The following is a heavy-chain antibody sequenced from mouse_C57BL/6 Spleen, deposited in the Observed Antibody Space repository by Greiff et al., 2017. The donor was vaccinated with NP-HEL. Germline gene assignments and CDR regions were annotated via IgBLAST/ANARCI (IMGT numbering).Heavy chain of an antibody. CDR1: GFSLTSYG. J-gene: IGHJ3*01. CDR3: ASDVSFSWFAY. V-gene: IGHV2-2*01. CDR2: IWSGGST. Sequence: VKLMESGPGLVQPSQSLSITCTVSGFSLTSYGVHWVRQSPGKGLEWLGVIWSGGSTDYNAAFISRLSISKDNSKSQVFFKMNSLQADDTAIYYCASDVSFSWFAYWGQGTLVTVSA.